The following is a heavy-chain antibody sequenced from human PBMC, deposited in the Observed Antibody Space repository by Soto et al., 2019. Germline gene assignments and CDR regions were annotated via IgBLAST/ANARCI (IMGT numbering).Heavy chain of an antibody. CDR2: VYYSDTT. CDR3: ARSWYYVSGSYSGMAV. Sequence: SETLSLTCTVSGGSISSYYWSWIRQPPGKGLEWIGSVYYSDTTYYNPSLKSRVTISVDTSKTQFSLKLSSVTAADTAVYYCARSWYYVSGSYSGMAVRGQGTTVPVSS. D-gene: IGHD3-10*01. J-gene: IGHJ6*02. CDR1: GGSISSYY. V-gene: IGHV4-59*05.